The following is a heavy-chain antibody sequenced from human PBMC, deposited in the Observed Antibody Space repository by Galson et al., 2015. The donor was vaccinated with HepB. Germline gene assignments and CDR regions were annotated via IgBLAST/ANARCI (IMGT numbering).Heavy chain of an antibody. D-gene: IGHD3-16*01. V-gene: IGHV1-46*02. J-gene: IGHJ6*02. Sequence: SVKVSCKASGYTFNTYYLHWVRQALGQGLEWMGIINPSGGSTTYAQKFQGRVTMTRDTSTRTVHMERSSLRYEDTAVYYCAREVGGRDYGMDVWGQGTTVTVSS. CDR3: AREVGGRDYGMDV. CDR1: GYTFNTYY. CDR2: INPSGGST.